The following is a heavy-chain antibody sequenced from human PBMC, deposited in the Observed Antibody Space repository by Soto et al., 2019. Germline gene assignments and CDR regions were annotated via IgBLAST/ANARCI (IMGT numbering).Heavy chain of an antibody. J-gene: IGHJ4*02. D-gene: IGHD3-16*01. Sequence: QVQLVQSAAEMKKPGASVKVSCKASGYSFTSYGFTWFRQAPGQGLVWLGWISAYNGDTHYAQRFPGGVNMPTDVSTNTAYMELRSLRSDDTAVYYCARGGMITFGGHVVYWGQGTQVTVSS. CDR1: GYSFTSYG. CDR2: ISAYNGDT. CDR3: ARGGMITFGGHVVY. V-gene: IGHV1-18*01.